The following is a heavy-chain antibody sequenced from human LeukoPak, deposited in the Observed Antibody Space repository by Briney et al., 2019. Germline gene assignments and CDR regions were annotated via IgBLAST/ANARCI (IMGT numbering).Heavy chain of an antibody. CDR2: VMPLFNTP. V-gene: IGHV1-69*05. Sequence: ASVKVSCKASGDTFNNYIITRVRQAPGQGLEWVGGVMPLFNTPNYAQKFQGRITISTDASTHTSYMELRSLRSEDTAVYSCARVDRHHFYMDVWGKGTTVTVSS. CDR3: ARVDRHHFYMDV. J-gene: IGHJ6*03. CDR1: GDTFNNYI. D-gene: IGHD1-14*01.